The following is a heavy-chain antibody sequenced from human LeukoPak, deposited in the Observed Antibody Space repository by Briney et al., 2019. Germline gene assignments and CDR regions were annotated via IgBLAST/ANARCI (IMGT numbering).Heavy chain of an antibody. CDR3: ALSIVVVPAAIVDLTWYFDL. D-gene: IGHD2-2*02. CDR1: GCTFSSYA. Sequence: SVKVSCKASGCTFSSYAISWVRQAPGQGLEWMGGIIPNFCTANYAQNFQGRVTITADESTSTAYMELSSLRSEDTAVYYCALSIVVVPAAIVDLTWYFDLWGRGTLVTVSS. J-gene: IGHJ2*01. V-gene: IGHV1-69*13. CDR2: IIPNFCTA.